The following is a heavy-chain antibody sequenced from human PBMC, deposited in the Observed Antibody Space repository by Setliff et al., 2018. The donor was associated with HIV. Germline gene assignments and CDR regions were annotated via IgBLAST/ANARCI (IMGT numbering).Heavy chain of an antibody. CDR2: IFTTGST. Sequence: PSETLSLTCTVSGGSTNRGSFYWSWIRQPAGKGLEWIGHIFTTGSTNYNPSLKSRVTISADTSKNQFSLKLSSVTAADTAVYYCARDRLGGDYYYMDVWGKGTTVTVSS. CDR3: ARDRLGGDYYYMDV. D-gene: IGHD7-27*01. CDR1: GGSTNRGSFY. V-gene: IGHV4-61*09. J-gene: IGHJ6*03.